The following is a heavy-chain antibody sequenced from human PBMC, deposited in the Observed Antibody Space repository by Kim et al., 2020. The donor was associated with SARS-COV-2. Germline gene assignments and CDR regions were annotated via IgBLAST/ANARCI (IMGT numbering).Heavy chain of an antibody. Sequence: GGSLRLSCSASGFTFSDYAMHWVRRAPGKGLEYVSVTTRSGSASFYADSVEGRFTISRDNSKNTLYLQMNSLRDEDTSVYYCVKDGRKYGAVHWGQGTL. V-gene: IGHV3-64D*06. D-gene: IGHD1-26*01. CDR1: GFTFSDYA. CDR3: VKDGRKYGAVH. CDR2: TTRSGSAS. J-gene: IGHJ1*01.